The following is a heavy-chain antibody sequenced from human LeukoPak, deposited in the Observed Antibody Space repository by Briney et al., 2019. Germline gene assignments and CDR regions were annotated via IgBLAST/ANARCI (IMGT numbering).Heavy chain of an antibody. Sequence: GGSLRLSCAASGFTVSSNYISWVRQAPGKGLEWVSVIYSGGSTYYADSVKGRFTISRDNSKNTLYLQMNSLRAEDTAVYYCARDTAPNVWGYYYYGMDVWGQGTTVTVSS. D-gene: IGHD3-16*01. J-gene: IGHJ6*02. CDR2: IYSGGST. CDR1: GFTVSSNY. V-gene: IGHV3-66*01. CDR3: ARDTAPNVWGYYYYGMDV.